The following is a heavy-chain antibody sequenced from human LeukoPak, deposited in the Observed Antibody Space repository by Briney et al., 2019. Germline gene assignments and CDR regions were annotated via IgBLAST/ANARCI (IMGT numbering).Heavy chain of an antibody. Sequence: GGSLRLSCAASGFSFSGSWMHWFRQAPAKGLVWVARINSDGRTTTYADSVQGRFTISRDNAKNTLYLQMNSLRAEDTAVYYCIRGLGGGSDYWGLGTLVTVAS. CDR2: INSDGRTT. J-gene: IGHJ4*02. CDR3: IRGLGGGSDY. D-gene: IGHD4-23*01. V-gene: IGHV3-74*03. CDR1: GFSFSGSW.